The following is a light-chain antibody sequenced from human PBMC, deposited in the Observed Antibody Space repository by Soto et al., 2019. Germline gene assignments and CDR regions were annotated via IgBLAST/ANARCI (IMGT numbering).Light chain of an antibody. CDR2: DAS. Sequence: DIQMTQAPSTLSASVGDRVTITCRASQIISSWLAWYQQKPGKAPKLLIYDASSLESGVPSRFSGSGSGTEFTLTISSLQPDDFATYYCQQYNSYPLTFGQGTKVEIK. J-gene: IGKJ1*01. CDR3: QQYNSYPLT. V-gene: IGKV1-5*01. CDR1: QIISSW.